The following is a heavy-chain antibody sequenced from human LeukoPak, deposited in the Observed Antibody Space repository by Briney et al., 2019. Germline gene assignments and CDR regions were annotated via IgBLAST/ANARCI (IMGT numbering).Heavy chain of an antibody. CDR1: GGSMSNKTYS. V-gene: IGHV4-39*01. D-gene: IGHD3-10*01. CDR3: ARRAITVAPYYFDY. Sequence: SETLSLTCNVSGGSMSNKTYSWGWIRQPPGKGLEWIGLYYSGTTYYNPSLKSRVTMYADTSKSQFSLKLTSVTAADTAVYFCARRAITVAPYYFDYWGQGTLVTVSS. CDR2: YYSGTT. J-gene: IGHJ4*02.